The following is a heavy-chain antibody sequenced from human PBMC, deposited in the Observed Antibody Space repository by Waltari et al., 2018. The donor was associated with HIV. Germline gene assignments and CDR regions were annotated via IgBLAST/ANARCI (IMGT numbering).Heavy chain of an antibody. CDR2: INHSGRT. J-gene: IGHJ5*02. V-gene: IGHV4-34*01. D-gene: IGHD2-2*02. CDR3: ARVDRPVVPAAIREVDWFDP. Sequence: QVQLQQWGAGLLKPSEPLSLTCAVYGGSFGAYYWRWIRQPPGKGLEWIGEINHSGRTNYNPSLKSRVTISVDTSKNQFSLKLSSVTAADTAVYYCARVDRPVVPAAIREVDWFDPWGQGTLVTVSS. CDR1: GGSFGAYY.